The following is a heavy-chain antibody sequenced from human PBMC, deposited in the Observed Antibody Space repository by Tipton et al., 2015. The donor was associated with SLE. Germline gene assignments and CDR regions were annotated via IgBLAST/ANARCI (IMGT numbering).Heavy chain of an antibody. D-gene: IGHD5-18*01. V-gene: IGHV3-20*04. CDR1: GFTFDDYG. CDR2: INWNGGST. J-gene: IGHJ6*02. Sequence: SLRLSCAASGFTFDDYGMSWVRQAPGKGLEWVSGINWNGGSTGYADSVKGRFTISRDNTKNSLYLQMNSLRADDTALYYCARGSYGFFYYGMDVWGQGTTVTVSS. CDR3: ARGSYGFFYYGMDV.